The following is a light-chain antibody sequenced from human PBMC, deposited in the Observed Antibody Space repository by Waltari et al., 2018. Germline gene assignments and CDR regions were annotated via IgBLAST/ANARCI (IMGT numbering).Light chain of an antibody. CDR2: DVN. CDR3: SSYVSSN. Sequence: HSALTQPASVSGSPGQSIPLPCTEISIDIAHYKSVSWYQQHPGKAPKLFIYDVNVRPSRVSNRFSGSKSVNTASLTISGLQADDEADYYCSSYVSSNFGSGTKVTVL. V-gene: IGLV2-14*03. J-gene: IGLJ1*01. CDR1: SIDIAHYKS.